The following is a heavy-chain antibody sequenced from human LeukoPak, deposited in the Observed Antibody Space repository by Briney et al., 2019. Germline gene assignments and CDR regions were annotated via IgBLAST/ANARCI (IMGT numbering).Heavy chain of an antibody. CDR2: INHSGNT. CDR3: AREERYYDFWRGLGD. CDR1: GGSVSSYY. D-gene: IGHD3-3*01. V-gene: IGHV4-59*02. Sequence: PSETLSLTCTVSGGSVSSYYWSWIRQPPGQGLEWIGYINHSGNTNYNPSLKSRVTISVDTSKNQFSLKLTSVTAADTAVYYCAREERYYDFWRGLGDWGQGTLVTVSS. J-gene: IGHJ4*02.